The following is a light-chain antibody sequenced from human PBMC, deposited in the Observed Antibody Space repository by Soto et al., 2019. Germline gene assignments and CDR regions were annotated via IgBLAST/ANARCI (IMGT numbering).Light chain of an antibody. Sequence: DIQMTQSPSTLSASVGDRVTITCQASQDISNYLNWYQQKPGKAPKLLIYDASNLETGVPSRFSGSGSGTDFTFTISSLQPEDIATYYCQQYENFPLTFGGGTRWIS. CDR1: QDISNY. J-gene: IGKJ4*01. CDR3: QQYENFPLT. V-gene: IGKV1-33*01. CDR2: DAS.